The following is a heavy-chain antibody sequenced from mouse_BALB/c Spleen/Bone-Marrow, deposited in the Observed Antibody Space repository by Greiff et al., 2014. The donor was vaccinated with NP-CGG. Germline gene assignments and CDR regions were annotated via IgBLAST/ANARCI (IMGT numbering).Heavy chain of an antibody. D-gene: IGHD1-1*01. CDR1: GYTFASYI. Sequence: VQLQQPGPELVKPGASVKMSCKASGYTFASYIMHWVKQKPGQGLEWIGYINPYNDDTKYNEKFKGKATLTSDKSSSTAYMELSSLTSEDSAVYYCARSYGSPFDYWGQGTTLTVSS. V-gene: IGHV1-14*01. J-gene: IGHJ2*01. CDR2: INPYNDDT. CDR3: ARSYGSPFDY.